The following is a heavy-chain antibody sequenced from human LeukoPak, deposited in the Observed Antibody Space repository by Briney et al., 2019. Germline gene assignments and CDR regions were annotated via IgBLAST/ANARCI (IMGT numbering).Heavy chain of an antibody. CDR2: IYYSGST. J-gene: IGHJ6*03. CDR3: ARGRGILTGYYPYYYYYYMDV. D-gene: IGHD3-9*01. V-gene: IGHV4-59*01. Sequence: TETLSLTCTVSGDSISSYYWSWLRQPPGKGLEWIGYIYYSGSTNYNPSLKSRVTISVDTSKNQFSLKLSSVTAADTAVYYCARGRGILTGYYPYYYYYYMDVWGKGPTVT. CDR1: GDSISSYY.